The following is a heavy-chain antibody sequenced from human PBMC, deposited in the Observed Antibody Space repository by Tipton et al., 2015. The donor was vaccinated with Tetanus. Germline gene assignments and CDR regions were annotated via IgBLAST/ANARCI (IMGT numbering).Heavy chain of an antibody. CDR3: ASGYCSGGSCYSTYYYGMDV. V-gene: IGHV3-21*01. J-gene: IGHJ6*02. CDR2: ISSSSSYI. Sequence: SLRLSCAASGFTFSSYSMNWVRQAPGKGLEWVSSISSSSSYIYYADSVKGRFTISRDNAKNSLYLQMNSLRAEGTAVYYCASGYCSGGSCYSTYYYGMDVWGQGTTVTVSS. CDR1: GFTFSSYS. D-gene: IGHD2-15*01.